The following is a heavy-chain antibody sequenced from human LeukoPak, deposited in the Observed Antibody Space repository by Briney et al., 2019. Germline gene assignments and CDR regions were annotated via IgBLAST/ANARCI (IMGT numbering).Heavy chain of an antibody. D-gene: IGHD5-24*01. Sequence: GGSLRLSCTASGFRISSHYISWVRQAPGKGLDWVSVIYRSGGTYFADSVKGRFTISRDDSQNTVSLQMNSLRVEDTAVYYRTRTIPPAHWGQGTLVTVSS. CDR1: GFRISSHY. CDR2: IYRSGGT. CDR3: TRTIPPAH. J-gene: IGHJ4*02. V-gene: IGHV3-53*01.